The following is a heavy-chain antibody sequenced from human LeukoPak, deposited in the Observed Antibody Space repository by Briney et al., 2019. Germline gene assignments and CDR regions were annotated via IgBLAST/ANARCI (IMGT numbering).Heavy chain of an antibody. Sequence: AGGSLRLSCAASGFAFSSYAMSWVRQAPGKGLEWVSAISAGGVSTYYADSVKGRFTISRDNSKNTLYLQMNSLRAEDTAVYYCAKGAGTDRTWGQRTLVTVSS. J-gene: IGHJ5*02. V-gene: IGHV3-23*01. CDR2: ISAGGVST. CDR3: AKGAGTDRT. CDR1: GFAFSSYA.